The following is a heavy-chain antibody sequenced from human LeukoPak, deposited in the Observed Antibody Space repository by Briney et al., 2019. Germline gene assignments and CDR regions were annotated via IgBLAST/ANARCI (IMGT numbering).Heavy chain of an antibody. D-gene: IGHD3-22*01. Sequence: PQTLSLTCSVSSGSISSGDYYWNWIRQHPGKGLEWIGYIYYSGSTFYNPSLKSRLTISIGTSKNQFSLRLRSVTAADTAVYYCARGLSSGYYYFDSWGQGTLVTVSS. CDR1: SGSISSGDYY. CDR2: IYYSGST. V-gene: IGHV4-31*03. CDR3: ARGLSSGYYYFDS. J-gene: IGHJ4*02.